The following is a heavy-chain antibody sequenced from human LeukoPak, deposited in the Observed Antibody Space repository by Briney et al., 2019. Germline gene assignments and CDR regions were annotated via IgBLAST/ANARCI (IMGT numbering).Heavy chain of an antibody. Sequence: PGGSLRLSCAASGFTFSSYGMHWVRQAPGKGLEWVAVISYDGSNKYYADSVKGRFTISRDNSKNTLYLQMNSLRAEDTAVYYCAKDHYGSGSYYGWGQGTLVTVSS. V-gene: IGHV3-30*18. D-gene: IGHD3-10*01. CDR2: ISYDGSNK. CDR3: AKDHYGSGSYYG. CDR1: GFTFSSYG. J-gene: IGHJ4*02.